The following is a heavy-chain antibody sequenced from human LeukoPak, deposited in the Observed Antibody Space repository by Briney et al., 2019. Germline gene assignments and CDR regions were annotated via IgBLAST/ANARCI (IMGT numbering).Heavy chain of an antibody. J-gene: IGHJ3*02. V-gene: IGHV4-39*01. CDR1: GGSISSSSYY. D-gene: IGHD1-14*01. CDR3: ARHRRPSWRKSPQFDI. Sequence: PSETLSLTCTVSGGSISSSSYYWGWIRQPPGKGLEWIGSIYYSGSTYYNPSLKSRVTISVDTSKNQFSLKLSSVTAADTAVYYCARHRRPSWRKSPQFDIWGQGTMVTVSS. CDR2: IYYSGST.